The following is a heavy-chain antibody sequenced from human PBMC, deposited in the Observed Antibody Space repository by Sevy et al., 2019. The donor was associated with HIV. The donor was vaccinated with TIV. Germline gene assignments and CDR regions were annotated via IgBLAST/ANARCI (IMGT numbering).Heavy chain of an antibody. V-gene: IGHV5-51*01. D-gene: IGHD3-22*01. J-gene: IGHJ4*02. Sequence: GESLKISCKASGYRFTSYWIAWVRQMPGKGLEWMGIIYPDDSDIRYSPSLQGQVTLSVDKSICTAYLQWSSLKASDTAMYFCARLGYDSTGYPQYYFDNWGQGTLVTVSS. CDR3: ARLGYDSTGYPQYYFDN. CDR1: GYRFTSYW. CDR2: IYPDDSDI.